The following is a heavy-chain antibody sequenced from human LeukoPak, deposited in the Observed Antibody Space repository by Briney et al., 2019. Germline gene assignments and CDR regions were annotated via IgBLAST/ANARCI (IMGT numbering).Heavy chain of an antibody. J-gene: IGHJ5*02. CDR2: ISSSGNSA. V-gene: IGHV3-23*01. CDR1: GFTFSNYA. CDR3: ARGLSTVTTGNWFDP. D-gene: IGHD4-11*01. Sequence: GGSLRLSCAASGFTFSNYAMGWVRQAPGKGLEWVSAISSSGNSAVYTDSVRGRFTISRDNSKNTILLQMNSLRAEDTAVYYCARGLSTVTTGNWFDPWGQGTLVTVSS.